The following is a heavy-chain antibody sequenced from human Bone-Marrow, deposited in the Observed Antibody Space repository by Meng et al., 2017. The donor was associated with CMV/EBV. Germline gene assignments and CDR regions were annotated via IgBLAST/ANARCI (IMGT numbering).Heavy chain of an antibody. Sequence: ASVKVSCKASGYTFSSYDINWVRQATGQGLEWMGWMNPNSGNTGYAQKFQGRVTMTRNTSISTAYMELSSLRSEDTAVYYCAANGGASGDAFDIWGQGTMVTVSS. CDR2: MNPNSGNT. D-gene: IGHD6-25*01. J-gene: IGHJ3*02. V-gene: IGHV1-8*01. CDR1: GYTFSSYD. CDR3: AANGGASGDAFDI.